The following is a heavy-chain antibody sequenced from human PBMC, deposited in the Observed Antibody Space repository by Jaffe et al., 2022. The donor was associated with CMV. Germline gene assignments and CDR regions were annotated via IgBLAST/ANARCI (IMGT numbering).Heavy chain of an antibody. J-gene: IGHJ6*03. V-gene: IGHV4-39*01. CDR2: IYYSGST. D-gene: IGHD5-18*01. CDR3: ASVDTAMVTDYYYMDV. Sequence: QLQLQESGPGLVKPSETLSLTCTVSGGSISSSSYYWGWIRQPPGKGLEWIGSIYYSGSTYYNPSLKSRVTISVDTSKNQFSLKLSSVTAADTAVYYCASVDTAMVTDYYYMDVWGKGTTVTVSS. CDR1: GGSISSSSYY.